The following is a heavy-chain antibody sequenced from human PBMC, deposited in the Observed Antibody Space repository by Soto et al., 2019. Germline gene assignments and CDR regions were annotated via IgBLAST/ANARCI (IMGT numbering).Heavy chain of an antibody. V-gene: IGHV4-59*01. CDR2: IYYSGST. CDR1: GGSISSYY. D-gene: IGHD3-22*01. J-gene: IGHJ4*02. CDR3: ARYYDSSGYYYRYFDY. Sequence: PSETLSLTCTVSGGSISSYYWSWIRQPPGKGLEWIGYIYYSGSTNYNPSLKSRVTISVDTSKNQFSLKLSSVTAADTAVYYCARYYDSSGYYYRYFDYWGQGTLVTVSS.